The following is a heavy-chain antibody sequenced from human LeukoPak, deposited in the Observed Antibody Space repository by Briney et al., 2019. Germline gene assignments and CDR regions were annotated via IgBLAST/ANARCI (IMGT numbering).Heavy chain of an antibody. J-gene: IGHJ4*02. CDR3: AKSHSVEQRGYFDY. V-gene: IGHV3-23*01. D-gene: IGHD6-13*01. CDR2: ISDSGDST. CDR1: GFTFSGFA. Sequence: GGSLRLSCAASGFTFSGFAMTWVRQAPGKGLEWVATISDSGDSTYYADAVKGRFTISRDNSKDTLYVQISSLRAEDAAVYYCAKSHSVEQRGYFDYWGQGTLVTVSS.